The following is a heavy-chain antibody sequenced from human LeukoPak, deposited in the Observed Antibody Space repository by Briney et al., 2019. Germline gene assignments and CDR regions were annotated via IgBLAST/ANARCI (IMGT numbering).Heavy chain of an antibody. Sequence: PETLSLTCTVSGGSISGYFWTWIRQPAGKELEWIGRVYTSGTTYYNPSLESRVTISLDTFNNQFSLRVTSVTAADTAIYYCARGTEKTRISGYYSFDHWGRGLLVTVSS. J-gene: IGHJ4*02. D-gene: IGHD5-12*01. CDR1: GGSISGYF. V-gene: IGHV4-4*07. CDR2: VYTSGTT. CDR3: ARGTEKTRISGYYSFDH.